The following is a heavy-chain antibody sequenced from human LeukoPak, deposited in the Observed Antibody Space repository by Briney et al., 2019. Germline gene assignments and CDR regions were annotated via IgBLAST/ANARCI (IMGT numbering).Heavy chain of an antibody. Sequence: GGSLRLSCEASGFTFSSYAMSWVRQAPGKGLEWVSRTVGSGSTTYHADSVKGRFTISRDNSKNTVFLQMNSLRAEDTAVYYCAKMSGDCISNTCSNFDFWGQGTLVTVSS. CDR3: AKMSGDCISNTCSNFDF. V-gene: IGHV3-23*01. J-gene: IGHJ4*02. D-gene: IGHD2-2*01. CDR2: TVGSGSTT. CDR1: GFTFSSYA.